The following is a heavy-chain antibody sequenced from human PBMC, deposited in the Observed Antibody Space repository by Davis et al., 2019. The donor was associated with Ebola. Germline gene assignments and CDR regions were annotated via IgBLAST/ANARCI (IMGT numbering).Heavy chain of an antibody. CDR2: ISYDGSNK. V-gene: IGHV3-30*03. Sequence: GESLKISCAASGFTFSSYGMHWVRQAPGKGLEWVAVISYDGSNKYYADSVKGRFTISRDNSKNTLYLQMNSLRAEDTAVYYCARDTPTYYYDSSGYGAMYYFDYWGQGTLVTVSS. D-gene: IGHD3-22*01. J-gene: IGHJ4*02. CDR1: GFTFSSYG. CDR3: ARDTPTYYYDSSGYGAMYYFDY.